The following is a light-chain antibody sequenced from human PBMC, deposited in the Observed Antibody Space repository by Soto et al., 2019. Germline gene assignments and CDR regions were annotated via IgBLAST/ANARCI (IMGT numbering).Light chain of an antibody. CDR3: QQRSDWPST. V-gene: IGKV3-11*01. CDR1: QSVSSY. CDR2: DAS. J-gene: IGKJ4*01. Sequence: EIVLTQSPATLSLSPGERATLSCRASQSVSSYLAWYQQKPGQAPRLLIYDASNRATGIPARFSGSGSGTDVTLTIRSLEPDDFAVYYCQQRSDWPSTFGGGTKVQIK.